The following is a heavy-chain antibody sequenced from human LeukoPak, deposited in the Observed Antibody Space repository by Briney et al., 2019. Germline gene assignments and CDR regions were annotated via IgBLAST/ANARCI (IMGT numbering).Heavy chain of an antibody. CDR2: INPNSGGT. D-gene: IGHD3-3*01. CDR3: ARDSAIFGVVIDY. Sequence: ASVKVSCKASGYTFNNYGISWVRQAPGQGLEWMGWINPNSGGTNYAQKFQGRVTMTRDTSISTAYMELSRLRSDDTAVYYCARDSAIFGVVIDYWGQGTLVTVSS. CDR1: GYTFNNYG. V-gene: IGHV1-2*02. J-gene: IGHJ4*02.